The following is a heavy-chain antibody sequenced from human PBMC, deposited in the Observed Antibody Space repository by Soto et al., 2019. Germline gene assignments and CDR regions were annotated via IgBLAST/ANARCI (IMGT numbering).Heavy chain of an antibody. CDR3: AKVCLFRVGAPSFDY. J-gene: IGHJ4*02. CDR1: GFTFSSYA. D-gene: IGHD1-26*01. Sequence: EVQLLESGGGLVQPGGSLRLSCAASGFTFSSYAMSWVRQAPGKGLEWVSAISGSGGSTYYADSVKGRFTISRDNSKNTLYLQMNSLRAEDTAVYYCAKVCLFRVGAPSFDYWGQGTLVTVAS. CDR2: ISGSGGST. V-gene: IGHV3-23*01.